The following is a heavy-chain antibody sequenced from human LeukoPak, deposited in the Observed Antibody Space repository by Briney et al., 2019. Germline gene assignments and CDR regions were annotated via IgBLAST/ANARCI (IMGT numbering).Heavy chain of an antibody. CDR1: GFTFSSYD. D-gene: IGHD2-15*01. CDR2: IGTAGDT. V-gene: IGHV3-13*01. CDR3: ARGHSALGYCSGGSCYEDWFDP. J-gene: IGHJ5*02. Sequence: GGPLRLSCAASGFTFSSYDMHWVRHATGKGLEWVSAIGTAGDTYYPGSVKGRFTISRENAKNSLYLQMNSLRAGDTAVYYCARGHSALGYCSGGSCYEDWFDPWGQGTLVTVSS.